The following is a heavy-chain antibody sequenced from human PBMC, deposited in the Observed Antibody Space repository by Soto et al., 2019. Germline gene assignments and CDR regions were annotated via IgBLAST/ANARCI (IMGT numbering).Heavy chain of an antibody. V-gene: IGHV3-30*18. CDR2: ISYDGSNK. D-gene: IGHD3-16*01. CDR1: GFTFSSYA. J-gene: IGHJ4*02. CDR3: AKDFLMWGSFPDPGASDY. Sequence: QVQLVESGGGVVQPGKSLRLSCAASGFTFSSYAIHWVRQAPGKGLEWVAVISYDGSNKNYADSVKGRFTVSRDNSNHTVYLQMDSLRAEDTAVYYCAKDFLMWGSFPDPGASDYWGQGTLVTVSS.